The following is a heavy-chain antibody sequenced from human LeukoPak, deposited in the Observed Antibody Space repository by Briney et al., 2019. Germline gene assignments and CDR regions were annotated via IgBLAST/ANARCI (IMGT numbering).Heavy chain of an antibody. Sequence: SETLSLTCTVSGGSISSYYWSWIRQPPGKGLEWIGYVYYSGSTNYNPSLNSRVTTSVDTSKNQFSLKLSSVTAADTAVYYCARGGYDYVWGSAFDYWGQGMLVTVSS. J-gene: IGHJ4*02. CDR3: ARGGYDYVWGSAFDY. D-gene: IGHD3-16*01. CDR1: GGSISSYY. CDR2: VYYSGST. V-gene: IGHV4-59*01.